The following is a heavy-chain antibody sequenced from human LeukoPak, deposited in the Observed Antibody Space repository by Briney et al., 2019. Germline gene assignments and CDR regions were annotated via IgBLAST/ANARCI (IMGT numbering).Heavy chain of an antibody. CDR1: GGSFSGYY. D-gene: IGHD3-10*01. CDR2: INHSGST. V-gene: IGHV4-34*01. Sequence: SETLSLTCAVYGGSFSGYYWSWIRQPPGKGLEWIGEINHSGSTNYNPSPKSRVTISVDTSKNQFSLKLSSVTAADTAVYYCARDGSGSYPNWFDPWGQGTLVTVSS. CDR3: ARDGSGSYPNWFDP. J-gene: IGHJ5*02.